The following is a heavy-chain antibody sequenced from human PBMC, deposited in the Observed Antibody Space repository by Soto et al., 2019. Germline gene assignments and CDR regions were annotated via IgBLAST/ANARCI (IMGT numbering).Heavy chain of an antibody. CDR3: ARMSGSYYVSDY. CDR2: IYHSGST. Sequence: QVQLQESGPRLVEASQTLSLTCTVSNASITSSGYYWSWVRQPPGKRLEWIGYIYHSGSTSYTPSPQSRLTMSVDTSKNQFSQTLRSVTAADTAVYRCARMSGSYYVSDYWGQGTLVTVSS. J-gene: IGHJ4*02. D-gene: IGHD1-26*01. V-gene: IGHV4-31*03. CDR1: NASITSSGYY.